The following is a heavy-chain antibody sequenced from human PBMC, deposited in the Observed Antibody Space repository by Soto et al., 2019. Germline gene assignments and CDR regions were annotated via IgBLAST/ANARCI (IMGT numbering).Heavy chain of an antibody. Sequence: QVQLVESGGGVVQPGRSLRLSCAASGFTFSSYGMHWVRQAPGKGLEWVAVISYDGSNKYYADSVKGRFTISRDNSKNTLYLQMNSLRAEDTAVYYCAKDRAGGFWSGPFDYWGQGTLVTVSS. CDR3: AKDRAGGFWSGPFDY. V-gene: IGHV3-30*18. J-gene: IGHJ4*02. D-gene: IGHD3-3*01. CDR1: GFTFSSYG. CDR2: ISYDGSNK.